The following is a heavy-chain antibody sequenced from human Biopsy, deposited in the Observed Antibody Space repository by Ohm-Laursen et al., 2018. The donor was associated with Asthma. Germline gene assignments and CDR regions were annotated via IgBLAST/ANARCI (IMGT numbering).Heavy chain of an antibody. J-gene: IGHJ4*02. CDR2: ILPILGTS. CDR1: GGTFSTFT. V-gene: IGHV1-69*01. D-gene: IGHD1-26*01. CDR3: ATPPVGSISYFDS. Sequence: SSVKVSCKASGGTFSTFTITWVRQAPGQALEWVGGILPILGTSNYAQKFQGRVTITADESTRTAYMELSSLRSEDTAVYYCATPPVGSISYFDSWGQGTLVTVSS.